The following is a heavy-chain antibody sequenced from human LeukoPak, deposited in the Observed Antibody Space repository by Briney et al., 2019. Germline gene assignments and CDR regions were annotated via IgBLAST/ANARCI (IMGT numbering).Heavy chain of an antibody. V-gene: IGHV3-66*01. CDR3: ARESRRDGYNLVDY. D-gene: IGHD5-24*01. J-gene: IGHJ4*02. CDR1: GFTFSSYS. Sequence: GGSLRLSCAASGFTFSSYSMNWVRQAPGKGLEWVSVIYSGGSTYYADSVKGRFTISRDNSKNTLYLQMNSLRAEDTAVYYCARESRRDGYNLVDYWGQGTLVTVSS. CDR2: IYSGGST.